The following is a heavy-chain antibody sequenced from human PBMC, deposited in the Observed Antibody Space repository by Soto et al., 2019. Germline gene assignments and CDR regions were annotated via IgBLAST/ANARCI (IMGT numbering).Heavy chain of an antibody. D-gene: IGHD3-22*01. V-gene: IGHV4-59*12. J-gene: IGHJ4*02. Sequence: SETLSLTCTVSGGSMNTYYWGWFRQPPGKGLEWVGYIYYSGSTTYSPSLKSRVTISVDTSKNQFSLKLNSVSAADTAVYYCARADSSGYTFEHWGQGTLVTVSS. CDR1: GGSMNTYY. CDR3: ARADSSGYTFEH. CDR2: IYYSGST.